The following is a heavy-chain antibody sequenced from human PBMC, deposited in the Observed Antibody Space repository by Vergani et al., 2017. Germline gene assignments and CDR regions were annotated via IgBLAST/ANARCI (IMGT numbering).Heavy chain of an antibody. V-gene: IGHV1-69-2*01. J-gene: IGHJ6*02. CDR2: VEPEDGET. Sequence: EVQMVQSGAEVKKPGATMKISCKVSGYTFTDHYMHWVKQAPGKGLEWMGLVEPEDGETIYAEKFKGRVTIAADTSTDTAHLELSSLRSEDTAVYYCATPQRGTTGGIEVWGQGTMVIVSS. D-gene: IGHD4-17*01. CDR3: ATPQRGTTGGIEV. CDR1: GYTFTDHY.